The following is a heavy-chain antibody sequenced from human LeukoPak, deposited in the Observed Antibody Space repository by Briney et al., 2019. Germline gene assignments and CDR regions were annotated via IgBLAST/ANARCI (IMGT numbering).Heavy chain of an antibody. J-gene: IGHJ3*02. Sequence: SETLSLTCAVYGGSFSGYYWSWSRQPPGKGLDWIGEINHSGSTNYNPSLKSRVTISVDTSKNQFSLKLSSVTAADTAVYYCARVYGSGYDFRGAFDIWGQGTMVTVSS. CDR1: GGSFSGYY. D-gene: IGHD5-12*01. CDR2: INHSGST. V-gene: IGHV4-34*01. CDR3: ARVYGSGYDFRGAFDI.